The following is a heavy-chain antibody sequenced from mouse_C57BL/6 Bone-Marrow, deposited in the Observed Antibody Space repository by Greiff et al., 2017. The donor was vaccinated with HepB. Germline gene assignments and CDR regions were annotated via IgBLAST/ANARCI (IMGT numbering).Heavy chain of an antibody. Sequence: EVKLVESGGGLVKPGGSLKLSCAASGFTFSDYGMHWVRQAPEKGLEWVAYISSGSSTIYYADTVQGRFTISRENAKNSLFLQLTSLRSEYTAMYYFARGVYFDYWGHGTTLTVSS. V-gene: IGHV5-17*01. CDR3: ARGVYFDY. J-gene: IGHJ2*01. CDR2: ISSGSSTI. CDR1: GFTFSDYG.